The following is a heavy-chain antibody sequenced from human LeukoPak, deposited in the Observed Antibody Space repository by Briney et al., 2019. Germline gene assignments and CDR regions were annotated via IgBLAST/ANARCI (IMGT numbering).Heavy chain of an antibody. V-gene: IGHV3-21*01. CDR3: ARDMAVPAAKYYYYYMDV. D-gene: IGHD2-2*01. CDR2: ISSSSSYI. Sequence: GCSLTLSCAASGFTFSSYSMHWVRQAPGKGLEWVSCISSSSSYIYYADSVKGRFTISRDNAKNSLYLQMNSLRAEDTAVYYCARDMAVPAAKYYYYYMDVWGKGTTVTVSS. CDR1: GFTFSSYS. J-gene: IGHJ6*03.